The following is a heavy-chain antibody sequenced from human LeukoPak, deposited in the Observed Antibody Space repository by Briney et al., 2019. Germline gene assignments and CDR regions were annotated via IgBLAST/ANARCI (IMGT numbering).Heavy chain of an antibody. CDR1: GYTFTGYY. Sequence: EASVKVSCKASGYTFTGYYMHWVRQAPGQGLEWMGWINPNSGGTNYAQKFQGRVTFTADKTTSTAYMDLSSLRSEDTAMYYCARDRGYYHDNYGFYYYDYWGQGTLVTVSS. D-gene: IGHD3-22*01. CDR2: INPNSGGT. CDR3: ARDRGYYHDNYGFYYYDY. V-gene: IGHV1-2*02. J-gene: IGHJ4*02.